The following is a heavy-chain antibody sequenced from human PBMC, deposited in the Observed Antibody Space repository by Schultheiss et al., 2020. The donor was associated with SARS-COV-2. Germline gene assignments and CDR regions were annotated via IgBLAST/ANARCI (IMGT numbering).Heavy chain of an antibody. CDR1: GFTVSSNY. CDR2: IYSGGST. V-gene: IGHV3-66*02. D-gene: IGHD3-10*01. CDR3: ARAPGGVRVLDY. Sequence: GGSLRLSCAASGFTVSSNYMSWVRQAPGKGLEWVSVIYSGGSTYYADSVKGRFTISRDNSKNTLYLQMNSLRAEDTAVYYCARAPGGVRVLDYWGQGTLVTVSS. J-gene: IGHJ4*02.